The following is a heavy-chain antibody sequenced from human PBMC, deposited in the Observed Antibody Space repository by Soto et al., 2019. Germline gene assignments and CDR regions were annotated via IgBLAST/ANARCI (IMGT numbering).Heavy chain of an antibody. Sequence: EVQLVESGGGLVQPGGSLRLTCAASGFTLNGSWMSWVRQAPGKGLEWVANINQEGSDKYYVDSVKGRFTISRDNAKNSLDWQRNTLGAEDTAVYYCARGGGNFDQWGQGTLVTVSA. CDR2: INQEGSDK. CDR1: GFTLNGSW. CDR3: ARGGGNFDQ. V-gene: IGHV3-7*04. J-gene: IGHJ4*02. D-gene: IGHD3-16*01.